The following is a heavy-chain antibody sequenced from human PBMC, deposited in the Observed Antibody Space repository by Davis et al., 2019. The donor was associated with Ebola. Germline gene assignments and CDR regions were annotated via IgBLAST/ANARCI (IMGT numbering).Heavy chain of an antibody. CDR1: GYTFTGYY. CDR2: INPNSDGT. Sequence: AASVKVSCKASGYTFTGYYMHWVRQAPGQGLEWMGRINPNSDGTNYAQKFQGRVTISADRYTTTAYMELSGLRSEDTAIYYCARDPWGPVNGGLFDPWGQGTQVTVSS. J-gene: IGHJ5*02. CDR3: ARDPWGPVNGGLFDP. V-gene: IGHV1-2*06. D-gene: IGHD7-27*01.